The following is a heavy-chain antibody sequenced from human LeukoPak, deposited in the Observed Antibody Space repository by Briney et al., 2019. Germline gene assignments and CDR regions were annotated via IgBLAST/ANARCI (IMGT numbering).Heavy chain of an antibody. J-gene: IGHJ4*02. Sequence: PGGSLRLSCAASGFTFSSYWIHWVRHVPGKGLVRVSRIKDGETTTDYAGSVKGRFTISRDDAKNTLYLQMNSLRAGDTAVYYCTTIRPGYWGRGALVTVSS. CDR3: TTIRPGY. V-gene: IGHV3-74*01. CDR2: IKDGETTT. CDR1: GFTFSSYW. D-gene: IGHD5-24*01.